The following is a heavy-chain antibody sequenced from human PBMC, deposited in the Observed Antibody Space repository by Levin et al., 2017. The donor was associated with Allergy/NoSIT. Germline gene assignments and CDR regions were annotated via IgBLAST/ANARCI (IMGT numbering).Heavy chain of an antibody. CDR3: ATGPVGFDA. CDR2: IYDSVST. J-gene: IGHJ4*02. CDR1: AGSISSSPYY. V-gene: IGHV4-39*01. Sequence: SETLSLTCNVSAGSISSSPYYWGWIRQPPGKGLEWIGIIYDSVSTYYNPSLNSRVSISVDTSKNQFSLKLTSLTAADTAVYYCATGPVGFDAWGQGILVTVSS.